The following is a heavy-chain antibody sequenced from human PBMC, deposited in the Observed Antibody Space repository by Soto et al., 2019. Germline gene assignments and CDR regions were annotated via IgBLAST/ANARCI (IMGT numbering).Heavy chain of an antibody. CDR3: AHRYIVATIPWFDP. Sequence: VSGPTPGNPTQTPTLTCTFSGFSLRTSGVGVGWIRQPPGKALEWLALIYWNDDKRYSPSLKSRLTITKDTSKNQVVLTMTSMDPVDTATYYCAHRYIVATIPWFDPWGQGTLVTVSS. V-gene: IGHV2-5*01. CDR2: IYWNDDK. D-gene: IGHD5-12*01. CDR1: GFSLRTSGVG. J-gene: IGHJ5*02.